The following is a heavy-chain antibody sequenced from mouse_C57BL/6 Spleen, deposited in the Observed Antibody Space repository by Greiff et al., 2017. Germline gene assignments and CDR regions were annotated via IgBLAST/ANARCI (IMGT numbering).Heavy chain of an antibody. CDR2: ISSGGSYT. J-gene: IGHJ1*03. D-gene: IGHD1-1*01. CDR1: GFTFSSYG. Sequence: EVQRVESGGDLVKPGGSLKLSCAASGFTFSSYGMSWVRQTPDKRLEWVATISSGGSYTYYPDSVKGRFTIARDNAKNTLYLQMSSLKSEDTAMXYCARQGGYGSSYWYFDVWGTGTTVTVSS. V-gene: IGHV5-6*01. CDR3: ARQGGYGSSYWYFDV.